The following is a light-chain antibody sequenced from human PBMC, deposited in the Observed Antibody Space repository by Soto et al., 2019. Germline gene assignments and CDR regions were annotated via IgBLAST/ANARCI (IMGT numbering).Light chain of an antibody. V-gene: IGKV1-5*03. Sequence: DIQLTQSPSTLSASVGDRVTITCRASQSISSWLAWYQQKPGKAPNLLIYKTSNLESGFPSRFSGSGSGTEFTLTISSLQPDDFAPYYCQYYNDYCWTFGQGTKVEIK. CDR2: KTS. J-gene: IGKJ1*01. CDR3: QYYNDYCWT. CDR1: QSISSW.